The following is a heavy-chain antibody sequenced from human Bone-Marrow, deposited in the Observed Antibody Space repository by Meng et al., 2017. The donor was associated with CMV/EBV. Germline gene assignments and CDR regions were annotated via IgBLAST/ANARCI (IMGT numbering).Heavy chain of an antibody. CDR1: GFNFKTYS. D-gene: IGHD2-2*03. J-gene: IGHJ4*02. CDR2: ISISGTYI. Sequence: GESLKISCSASGFNFKTYSMNWVRQAPGKGPEWVSSISISGTYIYYSDLVKGRFTVSRNNVHNSLFLQMNNLRAGDTATYYCTRGPPMRNFGYDDYWGQGTLVTVSS. V-gene: IGHV3-21*06. CDR3: TRGPPMRNFGYDDY.